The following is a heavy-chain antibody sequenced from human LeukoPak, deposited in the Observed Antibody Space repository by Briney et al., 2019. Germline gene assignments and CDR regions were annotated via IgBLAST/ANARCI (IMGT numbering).Heavy chain of an antibody. V-gene: IGHV3-7*01. CDR3: ARGYSGLLY. CDR1: GFNFSRDW. CDR2: IKYDGSQK. J-gene: IGHJ4*02. Sequence: GGSLRLSCAASGFNFSRDWMSWVRQAPGKGLEWVGNIKYDGSQKFYVDSLKGRFTISRDNAKNSLYLQMNRLRAQDTAVYYCARGYSGLLYRGQGALVTVSS. D-gene: IGHD5-12*01.